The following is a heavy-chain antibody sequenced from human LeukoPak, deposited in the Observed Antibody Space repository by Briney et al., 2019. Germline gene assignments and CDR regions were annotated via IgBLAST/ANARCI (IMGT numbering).Heavy chain of an antibody. V-gene: IGHV3-43*01. CDR1: GFTFDDYT. Sequence: PGGSLRLSCAASGFTFDDYTMHWVRQAPGKGLEWVSLISWDGGSTYYADSVKGRFTISRDNAKNSLYLQMNSLRAEDTAVYYCARDLDYWGQGTLVTVSS. CDR3: ARDLDY. J-gene: IGHJ4*02. CDR2: ISWDGGST.